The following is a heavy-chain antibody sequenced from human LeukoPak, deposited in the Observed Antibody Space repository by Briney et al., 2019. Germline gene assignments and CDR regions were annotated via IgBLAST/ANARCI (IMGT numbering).Heavy chain of an antibody. V-gene: IGHV1-24*01. J-gene: IGHJ4*02. D-gene: IGHD3-16*02. Sequence: GASVTVSCKGSGYTLTELSMHWVRQAPGKGLEWMGGFDPEDGETIYAQKFQGRVTMTEDTSTDTAYMELSSLRSEDTAVYYCATPHSYDYVWGSYRIFDYWGQGTLVTVSS. CDR1: GYTLTELS. CDR2: FDPEDGET. CDR3: ATPHSYDYVWGSYRIFDY.